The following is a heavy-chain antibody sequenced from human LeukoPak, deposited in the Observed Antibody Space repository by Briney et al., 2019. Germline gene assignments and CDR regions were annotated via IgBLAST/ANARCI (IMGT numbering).Heavy chain of an antibody. CDR2: IYSDNT. J-gene: IGHJ4*02. D-gene: IGHD4/OR15-4a*01. CDR3: ARRAGAYSHPYDY. Sequence: GGSLRLSCTVSGFTVSTNSMSWVRQAPGKGLEWVSFIYSDNTHYSDSVKGRFTISRDNSKNTLYLQMNSLRAEDTAVCYCARRAGAYSHPYDYWGQGTLVTVSS. CDR1: GFTVSTNS. V-gene: IGHV3-53*01.